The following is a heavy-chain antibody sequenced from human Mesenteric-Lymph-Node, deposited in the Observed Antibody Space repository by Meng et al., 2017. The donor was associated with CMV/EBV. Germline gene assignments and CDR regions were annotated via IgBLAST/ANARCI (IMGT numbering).Heavy chain of an antibody. J-gene: IGHJ4*02. Sequence: GESLKISCAASGFTFSYYYMTWIRQAPGKGLEWVSYISRASTTMNYADSVKGRFTISRDNAKDSLYLEMNDLRVEDTAVYYCARDGAGTIDYWGQGTLVTVSS. CDR2: ISRASTTM. D-gene: IGHD6-19*01. CDR1: GFTFSYYY. V-gene: IGHV3-11*04. CDR3: ARDGAGTIDY.